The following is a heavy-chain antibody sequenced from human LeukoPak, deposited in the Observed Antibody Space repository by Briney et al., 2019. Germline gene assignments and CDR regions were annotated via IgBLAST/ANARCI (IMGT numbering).Heavy chain of an antibody. Sequence: GGSLRLSCAASGFTFSDYAVTWVRQAPGKGLEWVSRITGSGSSTFYADSVKGRFTISRDNSKNTVSLQMSGLRAEDTAVYYCAKRERQSFAYWGQGTLVTVSS. V-gene: IGHV3-23*01. CDR3: AKRERQSFAY. J-gene: IGHJ4*02. D-gene: IGHD6-19*01. CDR2: ITGSGSST. CDR1: GFTFSDYA.